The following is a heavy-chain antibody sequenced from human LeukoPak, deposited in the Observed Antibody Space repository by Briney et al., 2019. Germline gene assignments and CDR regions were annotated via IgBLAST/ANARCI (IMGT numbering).Heavy chain of an antibody. V-gene: IGHV3-7*01. J-gene: IGHJ4*02. CDR2: IKQDGSEK. D-gene: IGHD2-15*01. Sequence: PGGSLRLSCAASGFTFSSYWMSWVRQAPGKGLEWVANIKQDGSEKYYVDSVKGRFTISRDNAKNSLYLQMNSLRAEDTAVYYCARAECSGGSCYDGFDYWGQGTLVTVSS. CDR1: GFTFSSYW. CDR3: ARAECSGGSCYDGFDY.